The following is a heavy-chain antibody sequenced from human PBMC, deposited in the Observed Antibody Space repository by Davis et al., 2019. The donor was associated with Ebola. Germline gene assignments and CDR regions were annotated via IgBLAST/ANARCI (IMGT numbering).Heavy chain of an antibody. CDR3: ARQGSSSWYDY. CDR1: GFTFSRNG. Sequence: GESLKISCAASGFTFSRNGTHWVRQAPGKGLEWVAFIRYHGSEKYYADSVKGRFTISNDNSKNALYLQMNSLRAEATAVYYCARQGSSSWYDYWGQGTLVTVSS. CDR2: IRYHGSEK. D-gene: IGHD6-13*01. J-gene: IGHJ4*02. V-gene: IGHV3-30*02.